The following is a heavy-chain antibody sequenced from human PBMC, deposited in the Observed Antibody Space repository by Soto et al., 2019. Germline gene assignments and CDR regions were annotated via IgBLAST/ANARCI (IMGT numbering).Heavy chain of an antibody. CDR2: ISSSSSYI. V-gene: IGHV3-21*01. Sequence: EVQLVESGGGLVKPGGSLRLSCAASGFTFSSYSMNWVRQAPGKGLEWVSSISSSSSYIYYADSVKGRFTISRDNAKNSRYLQMNSLRAEDTAVYYCARDGVEDIVVVPAANWFDPWGQGTLVTVSS. D-gene: IGHD2-2*01. CDR3: ARDGVEDIVVVPAANWFDP. J-gene: IGHJ5*02. CDR1: GFTFSSYS.